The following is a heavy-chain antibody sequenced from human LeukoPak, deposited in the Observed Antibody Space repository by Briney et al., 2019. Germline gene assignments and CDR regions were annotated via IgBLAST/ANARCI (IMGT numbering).Heavy chain of an antibody. CDR2: IHYSGST. D-gene: IGHD2-2*01. J-gene: IGHJ5*02. Sequence: PSETLSLTCTVSGGSISSSSYYWGWIRQPPGKGLEWIGYIHYSGSTNYNPSLKSRVAISLDTSKNQFSLKVTSVTAADTAVYYCASVYMSSWYKWLDPWGQGTLVTVSS. CDR3: ASVYMSSWYKWLDP. V-gene: IGHV4-61*05. CDR1: GGSISSSSYY.